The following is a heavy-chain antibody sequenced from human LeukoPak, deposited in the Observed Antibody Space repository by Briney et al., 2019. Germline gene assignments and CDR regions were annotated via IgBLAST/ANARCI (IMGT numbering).Heavy chain of an antibody. Sequence: SETLSLTCTVSGGSISSYYWSWIRQPPGKGLEWIGYIYYSGSTNYDPSLKSRVTISVDTSKNQFSLKLSSVTAADTAVYYCAGQWLAFSPLDYWGQGTLVTVSS. CDR2: IYYSGST. CDR1: GGSISSYY. CDR3: AGQWLAFSPLDY. J-gene: IGHJ4*02. D-gene: IGHD6-19*01. V-gene: IGHV4-59*01.